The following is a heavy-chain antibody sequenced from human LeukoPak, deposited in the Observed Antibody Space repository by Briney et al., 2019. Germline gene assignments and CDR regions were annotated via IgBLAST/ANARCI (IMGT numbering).Heavy chain of an antibody. Sequence: GGSLRLSCAASGFTVSSYAMSWVRQAPGKGLEWVSGISGSGGSTDYADSVKGRFTISRDNSKNTLYLQMNSLRDEDTAVYYCAKYVGARAVDYWGQGTLVTVSS. CDR1: GFTVSSYA. J-gene: IGHJ4*02. CDR3: AKYVGARAVDY. V-gene: IGHV3-23*01. CDR2: ISGSGGST. D-gene: IGHD1-26*01.